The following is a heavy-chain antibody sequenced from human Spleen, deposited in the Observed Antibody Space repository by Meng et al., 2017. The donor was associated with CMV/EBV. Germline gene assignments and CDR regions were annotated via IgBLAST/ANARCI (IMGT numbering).Heavy chain of an antibody. V-gene: IGHV1-69*13. Sequence: SVKVSCKASGGTFSSYAISWVRQAPGQGLEWMGGIIPIFGTANYAQKFQGRVTITPDESTSTAYMELSSLRSEETAAYYCARSGFLRLDAFDIWGEGTMVTVSS. J-gene: IGHJ3*02. CDR1: GGTFSSYA. D-gene: IGHD3-10*01. CDR3: ARSGFLRLDAFDI. CDR2: IIPIFGTA.